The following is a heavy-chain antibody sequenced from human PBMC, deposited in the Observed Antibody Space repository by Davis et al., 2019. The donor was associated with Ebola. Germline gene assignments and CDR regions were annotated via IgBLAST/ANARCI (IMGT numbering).Heavy chain of an antibody. J-gene: IGHJ5*02. Sequence: PGGSLRLSCVVYGESVSGIYWTWTRQSPGKGLEWIGEINHSGRTFYNPSLTSRVTVSLDTSHNHFSLRLTSVTAADTAMYYCGGIRGQWLESWGQGSLVTVST. V-gene: IGHV4-34*01. CDR1: GESVSGIY. D-gene: IGHD6-19*01. CDR3: GGIRGQWLES. CDR2: INHSGRT.